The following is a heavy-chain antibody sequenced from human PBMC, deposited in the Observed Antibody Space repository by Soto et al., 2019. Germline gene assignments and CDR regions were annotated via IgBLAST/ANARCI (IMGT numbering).Heavy chain of an antibody. Sequence: QVQLQESGPGLVKPSQTLSLTCTVSGGSISSGGYYWSWIRQHPGKGLEWIGYIYYSGSTYYNPSLKRRVTISVDTSKNQFSLKLSSVTAADTAVYYCARVMRYCSGGSCYSPPYYYYYMDVWGKGTTVTVSS. J-gene: IGHJ6*03. CDR2: IYYSGST. CDR1: GGSISSGGYY. D-gene: IGHD2-15*01. V-gene: IGHV4-31*03. CDR3: ARVMRYCSGGSCYSPPYYYYYMDV.